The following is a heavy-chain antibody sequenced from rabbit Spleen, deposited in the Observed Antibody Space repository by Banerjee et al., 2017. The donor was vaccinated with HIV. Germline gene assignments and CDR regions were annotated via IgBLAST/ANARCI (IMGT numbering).Heavy chain of an antibody. CDR1: GVSFSSDQY. CDR3: ARDSGSSFSSYGMDL. V-gene: IGHV1S40*01. CDR2: IEGGCSAFT. Sequence: QSLEESGGDLVKPGASLTLTCTASGVSFSSDQYMCWVRQAPGKGLEWIACIEGGCSAFTYFASWAKGRFTISKTSSTTVTLQMTSLTAADTATYFCARDSGSSFSSYGMDLWGPGTLVTVS. J-gene: IGHJ6*01. D-gene: IGHD8-1*01.